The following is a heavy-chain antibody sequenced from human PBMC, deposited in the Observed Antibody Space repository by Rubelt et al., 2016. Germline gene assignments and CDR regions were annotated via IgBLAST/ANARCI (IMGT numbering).Heavy chain of an antibody. D-gene: IGHD2-2*01. Sequence: QVQLVQSGAEVKKPGASVKVSCKVSGYTLTELSMHWVRQAPGKGLEWMGGFDPEDGETIYAQKFRGGVTMTEDKSTDTAYMELSSLRSEDTAVYYCATGIVVVPAHVPSRDYWGQGTLVTVSS. CDR1: GYTLTELS. CDR2: FDPEDGET. CDR3: ATGIVVVPAHVPSRDY. V-gene: IGHV1-24*01. J-gene: IGHJ4*02.